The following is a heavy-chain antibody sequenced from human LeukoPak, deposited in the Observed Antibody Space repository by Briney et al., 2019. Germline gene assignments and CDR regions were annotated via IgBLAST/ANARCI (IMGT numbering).Heavy chain of an antibody. CDR2: ISYDGSNK. CDR1: GFTFSSYG. J-gene: IGHJ6*03. V-gene: IGHV3-30*03. CDR3: ARAVCPTIKFCDSSYFMDV. D-gene: IGHD6-6*01. Sequence: PGRSLRLSCAASGFTFSSYGMHWVRQAPGKGLEWVAVISYDGSNKYYADSVKGRFTISRDNSKNSLYLQMNSLRAEDTALYYCARAVCPTIKFCDSSYFMDVWGKGTTVNVS.